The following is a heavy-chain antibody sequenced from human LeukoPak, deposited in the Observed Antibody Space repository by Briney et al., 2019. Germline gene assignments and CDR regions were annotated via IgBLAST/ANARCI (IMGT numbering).Heavy chain of an antibody. CDR3: TRDTGTTGEVKFDP. V-gene: IGHV4-59*12. CDR2: INYSGST. D-gene: IGHD4-17*01. Sequence: SETLSLTCTVSGGSISSYYWSWIRQPPGKGLEWIGYINYSGSTTYNPSLKSRVTMSVDTSKNQFSLKLSSVTAADTAVYFCTRDTGTTGEVKFDPWGQGTLVTVSS. J-gene: IGHJ5*02. CDR1: GGSISSYY.